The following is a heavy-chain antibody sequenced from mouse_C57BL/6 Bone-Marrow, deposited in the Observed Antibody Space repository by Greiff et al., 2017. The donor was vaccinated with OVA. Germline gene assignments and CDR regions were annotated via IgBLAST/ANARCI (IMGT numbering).Heavy chain of an antibody. D-gene: IGHD4-1*01. CDR1: GYAFTNYL. Sequence: LQESGAELVRPGTSVKVSCKASGYAFTNYLIEWVKQRPGQGLEWIGVINPGSGGTNYNEKFKGKATLTADKSSSTAYMQLSSLTSEDSAVYFCLTGTLAYWGQGTLVTVSA. CDR3: LTGTLAY. J-gene: IGHJ3*01. CDR2: INPGSGGT. V-gene: IGHV1-54*01.